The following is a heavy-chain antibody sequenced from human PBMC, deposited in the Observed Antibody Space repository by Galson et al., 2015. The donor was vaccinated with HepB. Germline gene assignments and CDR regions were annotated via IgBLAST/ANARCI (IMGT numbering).Heavy chain of an antibody. CDR1: GFTFSNYA. CDR2: ISSNGGST. D-gene: IGHD6-19*01. J-gene: IGHJ4*02. CDR3: VRDLYTSGAY. V-gene: IGHV3-64D*06. Sequence: SLRLSCAVSGFTFSNYAMNWVRQAPGKGLEYVSSISSNGGSTNYADSVKGRFTISRDNSKNTMYLQMSSLRTEDTAVYYCVRDLYTSGAYWGQGTLVTVSS.